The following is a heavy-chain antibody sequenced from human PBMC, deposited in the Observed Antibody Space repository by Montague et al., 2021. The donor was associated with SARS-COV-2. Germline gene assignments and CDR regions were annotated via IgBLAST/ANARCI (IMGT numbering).Heavy chain of an antibody. CDR1: GGSTSSYY. CDR3: ARAQDICFIANCVNYFDL. D-gene: IGHD2-15*01. CDR2: IFYTGST. J-gene: IGHJ4*02. Sequence: SETLSLTCAVSGGSTSSYYWTWIRQSPGKGLQWIGYIFYTGSTKFNPSLKSRVSMSLDTSKNHFSLRLNAVTAADTARYYCARAQDICFIANCVNYFDLWGLGALVTVSS. V-gene: IGHV4-59*01.